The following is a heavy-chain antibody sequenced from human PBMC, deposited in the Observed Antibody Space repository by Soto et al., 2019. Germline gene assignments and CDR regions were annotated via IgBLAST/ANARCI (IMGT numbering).Heavy chain of an antibody. J-gene: IGHJ6*02. Sequence: QVQLVESGGGVVQPGRSLTLSCAASGFPFTSYAIHWVRQAPGKGLEWVAVISHDGGIKHYADSVKGRFTISRDNSKNTLYLQMNSLGDEDTAVYHDAREHDAWDVWGQGTTVTVAS. D-gene: IGHD1-1*01. V-gene: IGHV3-30-3*01. CDR2: ISHDGGIK. CDR1: GFPFTSYA. CDR3: AREHDAWDV.